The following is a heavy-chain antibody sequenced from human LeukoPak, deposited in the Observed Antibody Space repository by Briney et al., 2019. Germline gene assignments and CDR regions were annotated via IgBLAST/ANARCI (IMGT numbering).Heavy chain of an antibody. CDR3: ARDYYDGVHYDDEFVDL. V-gene: IGHV3-7*01. Sequence: QSGGSLRLSCAASGFTFSNYWMTWVRQAPGKGREWVANINQGGSDQYYADSVQGRFTISRDNAKNSLYLQMNSLRAEDTAVYYCARDYYDGVHYDDEFVDLWGQGTLLTASS. CDR2: INQGGSDQ. D-gene: IGHD3-22*01. J-gene: IGHJ5*02. CDR1: GFTFSNYW.